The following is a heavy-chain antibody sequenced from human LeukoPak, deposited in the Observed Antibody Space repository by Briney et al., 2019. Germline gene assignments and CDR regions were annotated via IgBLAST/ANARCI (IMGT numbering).Heavy chain of an antibody. Sequence: TGRSLRLSCVASGFTFNNYAMHWVRQAPGKGLVWVAVIWHDGIHEYYADSMKGRITISRDSSKNTLYLQINSLRAEDTAVYYCARDRLSEWELSHNYFHYGLDVWGQGTTVTVS. CDR2: IWHDGIHE. J-gene: IGHJ6*02. D-gene: IGHD1-26*01. CDR1: GFTFNNYA. V-gene: IGHV3-33*01. CDR3: ARDRLSEWELSHNYFHYGLDV.